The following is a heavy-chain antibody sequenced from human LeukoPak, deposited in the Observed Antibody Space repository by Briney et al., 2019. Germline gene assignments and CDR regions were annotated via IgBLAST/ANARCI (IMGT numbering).Heavy chain of an antibody. CDR2: VSADESGK. D-gene: IGHD1-26*01. V-gene: IGHV3-64*01. CDR3: ASLDRSEIP. Sequence: GGSLRLSCVASGFSFDKFGMHWVRQAPGKGLEYVSSVSADESGKYYTKSVRGRFSISRDNSKNTMYLQLGNLRPDDMGIYYCASLDRSEIPWGPGTLVSVSS. CDR1: GFSFDKFG. J-gene: IGHJ5*02.